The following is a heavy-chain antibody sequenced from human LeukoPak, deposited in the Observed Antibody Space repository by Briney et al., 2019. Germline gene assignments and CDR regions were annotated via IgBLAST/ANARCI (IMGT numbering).Heavy chain of an antibody. Sequence: AGGSLRLSCAASGFTFSSYAMSWVRQAPGKGLEWVSAISGSGGSTYYADSVKGRFTISRDNSKNTLYLQMNSLRAEDTAVYYCARDRDPSITIFGAGLRFSMDVWGKGTTVTVSS. D-gene: IGHD3-3*01. CDR2: ISGSGGST. CDR1: GFTFSSYA. V-gene: IGHV3-23*01. J-gene: IGHJ6*03. CDR3: ARDRDPSITIFGAGLRFSMDV.